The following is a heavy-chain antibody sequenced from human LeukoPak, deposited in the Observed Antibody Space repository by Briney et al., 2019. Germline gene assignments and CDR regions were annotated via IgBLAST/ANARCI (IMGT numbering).Heavy chain of an antibody. D-gene: IGHD3-10*02. CDR2: ISYDGSNK. Sequence: GGSLRLSCAASGFAFSSYGMHWVRQAPGKGLEWVAVISYDGSNKYYADSVKGRFTISRDNAKNSLYLQMNSLRAEDTAVYYCAELGITMIGGVWGKGTTVTISS. J-gene: IGHJ6*04. CDR1: GFAFSSYG. V-gene: IGHV3-30*18. CDR3: AELGITMIGGV.